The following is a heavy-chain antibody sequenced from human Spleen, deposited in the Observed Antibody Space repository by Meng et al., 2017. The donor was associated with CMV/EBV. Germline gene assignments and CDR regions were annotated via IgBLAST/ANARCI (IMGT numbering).Heavy chain of an antibody. CDR3: ARESSGDAFDI. D-gene: IGHD3-10*01. V-gene: IGHV3-7*01. CDR1: GFTFSSDW. J-gene: IGHJ3*02. CDR2: IKQDGSEK. Sequence: GESLKISCAASGFTFSSDWMSWVRQAPGKGLEWVANIKQDGSEKYYVVSVKGRFTISRDNAKNSLYLQMNSLRAEDTAVYYCARESSGDAFDIWGQGTMVTVSS.